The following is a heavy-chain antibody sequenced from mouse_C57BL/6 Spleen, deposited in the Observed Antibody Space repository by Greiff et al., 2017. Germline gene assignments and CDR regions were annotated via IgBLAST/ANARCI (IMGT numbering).Heavy chain of an antibody. CDR1: GYTFTSYW. CDR3: ARAHYYGSSHWYFDV. CDR2: IYPSDSET. Sequence: VQLQQPGAELVRPGSSVKLSCKASGYTFTSYWMDWVKQRPGQGLEWIGNIYPSDSETHYNQKFKDKATLTVDKSSSTAYMQLSSLTSEDSAVYYGARAHYYGSSHWYFDVWGTGTTVTVSS. V-gene: IGHV1-61*01. D-gene: IGHD1-1*01. J-gene: IGHJ1*03.